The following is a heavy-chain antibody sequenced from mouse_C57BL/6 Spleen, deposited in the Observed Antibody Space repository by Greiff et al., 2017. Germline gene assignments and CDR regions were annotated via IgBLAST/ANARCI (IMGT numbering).Heavy chain of an antibody. V-gene: IGHV1-64*01. CDR3: AREDYDYSYAMDY. CDR1: GYTFTSYW. Sequence: QVQLQQPGAELVKPGASVKLSCKASGYTFTSYWMHWVKQRPGQGLEWIGMIHPNSGSTNYNKKFKSKATLTVDKSSSTAYMQLSSLTSEDSAVYYCAREDYDYSYAMDYWGQGTSVTVSS. J-gene: IGHJ4*01. D-gene: IGHD2-4*01. CDR2: IHPNSGST.